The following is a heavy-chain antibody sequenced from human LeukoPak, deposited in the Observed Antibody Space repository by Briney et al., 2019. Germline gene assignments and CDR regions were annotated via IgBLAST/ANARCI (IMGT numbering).Heavy chain of an antibody. D-gene: IGHD3-10*01. CDR3: ASGGRSGTIVPFDY. CDR1: GGSISSYY. V-gene: IGHV4-4*07. Sequence: SETLSLTCTVSGGSISSYYWSWIRQPAGKGLEWIGRMHSSGSTNYNPSIKSRVTMSLDTSKNQFSLKLSSVTAADTAVYYCASGGRSGTIVPFDYWGQGTLVTVSS. CDR2: MHSSGST. J-gene: IGHJ4*02.